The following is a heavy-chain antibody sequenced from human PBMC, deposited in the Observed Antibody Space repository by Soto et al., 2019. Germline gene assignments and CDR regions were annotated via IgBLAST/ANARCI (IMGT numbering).Heavy chain of an antibody. Sequence: QVQLVESGGGLVKPGGSLRLSCAASGFTFSDYYMSWIRQAPGKGLEWVSYISGSGSTIYYADSVKGRFTISRDNAKNFLDLEINRLRGEDTAGYFLGSWVAASHFFYYHMDVWGKGATGTGSS. V-gene: IGHV3-11*01. CDR1: GFTFSDYY. CDR2: ISGSGSTI. J-gene: IGHJ6*03. D-gene: IGHD2-15*01. CDR3: GSWVAASHFFYYHMDV.